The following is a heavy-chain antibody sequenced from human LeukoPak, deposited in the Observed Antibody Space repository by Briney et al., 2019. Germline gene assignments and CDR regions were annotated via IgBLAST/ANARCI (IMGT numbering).Heavy chain of an antibody. CDR1: GASISSYY. J-gene: IGHJ4*02. CDR2: IYTSGST. D-gene: IGHD3-3*01. Sequence: PSETLSLTCTVSGASISSYYWSWIRQPAGKGLEWIGRIYTSGSTNYNPSLKSRVTMSVDTSKNQFSLKLSSVTAADTAVYYCARDGTLYHYDFWSGYYGTFDYWGQGTLVTVSS. V-gene: IGHV4-4*07. CDR3: ARDGTLYHYDFWSGYYGTFDY.